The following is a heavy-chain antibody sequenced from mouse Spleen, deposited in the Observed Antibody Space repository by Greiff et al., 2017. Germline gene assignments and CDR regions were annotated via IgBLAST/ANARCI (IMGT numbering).Heavy chain of an antibody. Sequence: EVQLQQSGPELVKPGASVKISCKASGYTFTDYYMNWVKQSHGKSLEWIGDINPNNGGTSYNQKFKGKATLTVDKSSSTAYMELRSLTSEDSAVYYCAVYDGYYGWFAYWGQGTLVTVSA. CDR1: GYTFTDYY. V-gene: IGHV1-26*01. CDR3: AVYDGYYGWFAY. CDR2: INPNNGGT. J-gene: IGHJ3*01. D-gene: IGHD2-3*01.